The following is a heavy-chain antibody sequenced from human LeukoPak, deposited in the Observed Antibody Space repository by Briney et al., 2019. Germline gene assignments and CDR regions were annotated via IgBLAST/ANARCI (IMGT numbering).Heavy chain of an antibody. CDR2: ISDSGGS. CDR1: GGSVSSGISY. D-gene: IGHD6-19*01. J-gene: IGHJ5*02. V-gene: IGHV4-61*01. Sequence: SETLSLTCSVSGGSVSSGISYWSWIRQPPGEGLEWIAYISDSGGSDYNPSLRGRVTISLDTSKNQFSLRLTSVTAADTAVYYCAKSDNSGWLTWFDPWGQGTLVTVSS. CDR3: AKSDNSGWLTWFDP.